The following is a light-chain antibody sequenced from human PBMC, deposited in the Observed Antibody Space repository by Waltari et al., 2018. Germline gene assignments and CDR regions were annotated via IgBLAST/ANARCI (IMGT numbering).Light chain of an antibody. Sequence: QLVLTQSPSASASLGASVTLTCTLSSGHSTYTIAWHQQQPEKGPRYLKRVNRDGTHSKGDGIPDRFSGSTSGGERHLTISSLQSEDEADYYCQTWGTGTVVFGGGTKLTVL. CDR3: QTWGTGTVV. V-gene: IGLV4-69*01. CDR2: VNRDGTH. CDR1: SGHSTYT. J-gene: IGLJ2*01.